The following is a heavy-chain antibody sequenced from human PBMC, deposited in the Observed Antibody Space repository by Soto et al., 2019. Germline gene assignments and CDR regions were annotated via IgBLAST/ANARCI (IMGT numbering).Heavy chain of an antibody. J-gene: IGHJ6*02. CDR3: AKDEYYDILTGLYYYYYGMDV. CDR1: GFTFTSYG. Sequence: GGSLRLSCAASGFTFTSYGMHWVRQAPGKGLEWVAVISYDGSNKYYADSVKGRFTISRDNSKNTLFLQMNSLRVEDTAVYYCAKDEYYDILTGLYYYYYGMDVWGQGTTVTVSS. CDR2: ISYDGSNK. D-gene: IGHD3-9*01. V-gene: IGHV3-30*18.